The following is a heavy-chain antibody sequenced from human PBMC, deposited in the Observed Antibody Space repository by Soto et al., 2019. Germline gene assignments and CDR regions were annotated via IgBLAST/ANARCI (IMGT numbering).Heavy chain of an antibody. CDR1: GGSISSSSYY. V-gene: IGHV4-39*01. CDR2: IYYSGST. D-gene: IGHD6-19*01. Sequence: PSETLSLTCTVSGGSISSSSYYWCWIRHPPGKGLEWIGSIYYSGSTYYNPSLKSRVTISVDTSKNQFSLKLSSVTAADTAVYYCARHPTIAVAGIAFDPWGQGTLVTVSS. J-gene: IGHJ5*02. CDR3: ARHPTIAVAGIAFDP.